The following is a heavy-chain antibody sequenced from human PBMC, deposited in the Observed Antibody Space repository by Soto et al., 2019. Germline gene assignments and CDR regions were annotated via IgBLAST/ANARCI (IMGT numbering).Heavy chain of an antibody. CDR2: IDSSGRT. J-gene: IGHJ4*02. D-gene: IGHD1-26*01. Sequence: QVRLQESGPGLVKPSETLSLTCTVSGDSISGYYWSWIRQPPGKRPEWLGCIDSSGRTKYNPSLRSRVTLSRDTTRSQFSLRLNSVTAADTAVYYCARARYYGAKNDFWGQGTRVTFSS. V-gene: IGHV4-59*01. CDR3: ARARYYGAKNDF. CDR1: GDSISGYY.